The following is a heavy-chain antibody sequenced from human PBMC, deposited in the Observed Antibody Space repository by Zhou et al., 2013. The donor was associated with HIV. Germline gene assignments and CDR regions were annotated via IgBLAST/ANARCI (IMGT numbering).Heavy chain of an antibody. CDR3: ARDLSYYDSSGYLPFDP. CDR1: GYTFTSYG. Sequence: QVQLVQSGAEVKKPGASVKVSCKASGYTFTSYGISWVRQAPGQGLEWMGWISAYNGNTNYAQKLQGRVTITADESTSTAYMELSSLRSEDTAVYYCARDLSYYDSSGYLPFDPWGQGTLVTVSS. V-gene: IGHV1-18*01. J-gene: IGHJ5*02. CDR2: ISAYNGNT. D-gene: IGHD3-22*01.